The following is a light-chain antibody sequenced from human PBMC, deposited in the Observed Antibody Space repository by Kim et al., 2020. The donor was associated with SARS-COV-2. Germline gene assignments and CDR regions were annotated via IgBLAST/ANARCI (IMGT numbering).Light chain of an antibody. CDR3: QAWDSSTVV. CDR1: NLGDKN. CDR2: EDI. J-gene: IGLJ2*01. Sequence: SVVPEQTAIITCCGNNLGDKNVCGYQQRPGQSPLLVIYEDIKRPSGIPERVSGSNSGNTATLTISGTQAMDEADYYCQAWDSSTVVFGRGTQLTVL. V-gene: IGLV3-1*01.